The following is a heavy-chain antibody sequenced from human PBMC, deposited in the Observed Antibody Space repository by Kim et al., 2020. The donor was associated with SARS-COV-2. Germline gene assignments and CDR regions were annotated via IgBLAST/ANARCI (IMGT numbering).Heavy chain of an antibody. CDR3: ATVGIVVVPAASAFDI. J-gene: IGHJ3*02. V-gene: IGHV1-69*13. D-gene: IGHD2-2*01. CDR1: GGTFSSYA. CDR2: IIPIFGTA. Sequence: SVKVSCKASGGTFSSYAISWVRQAPGQGLEWMGGIIPIFGTANYAQKFQGRVTITADESTSTAYMELSSLRSEDTAVYYCATVGIVVVPAASAFDIWGQGTMVTVSS.